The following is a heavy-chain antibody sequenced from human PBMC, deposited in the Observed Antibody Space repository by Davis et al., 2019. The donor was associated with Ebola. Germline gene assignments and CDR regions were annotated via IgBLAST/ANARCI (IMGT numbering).Heavy chain of an antibody. CDR3: AMRYGYGPYYWFDH. Sequence: SETLSLTCTVSGGSVSSYYWSWIRPPPGKGLEWIGEINHSGSTNYNPSLKDRVTISVDTSKNQFSLKLSSVTAADTAAYYCAMRYGYGPYYWFDHWGQGTLVTVSS. D-gene: IGHD5-18*01. V-gene: IGHV4-34*01. CDR2: INHSGST. CDR1: GGSVSSYY. J-gene: IGHJ5*02.